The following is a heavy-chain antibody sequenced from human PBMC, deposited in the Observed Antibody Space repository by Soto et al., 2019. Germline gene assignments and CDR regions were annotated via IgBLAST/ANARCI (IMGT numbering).Heavy chain of an antibody. CDR1: GGSISSSSYY. Sequence: SETLSLTCTVSGGSISSSSYYWGWIRQPPGKGLEWIGSIYYSGSTYYNPSLKSRVTISVDTSKNQFSLKLSSVTAADTAVYYCARHEGYCSSTSCPRGDWFDPWGQETLVTVP. V-gene: IGHV4-39*01. CDR3: ARHEGYCSSTSCPRGDWFDP. CDR2: IYYSGST. D-gene: IGHD2-2*01. J-gene: IGHJ5*02.